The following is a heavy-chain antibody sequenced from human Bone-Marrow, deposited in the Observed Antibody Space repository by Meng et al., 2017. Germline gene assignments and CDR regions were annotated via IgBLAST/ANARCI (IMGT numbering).Heavy chain of an antibody. V-gene: IGHV3-20*04. CDR3: AKDRYSNHHSWFDP. CDR1: GFTFDDYG. J-gene: IGHJ5*02. CDR2: INWNGGST. D-gene: IGHD6-13*01. Sequence: GESLKISCAASGFTFDDYGMSWVRQAPGKGLEWVSGINWNGGSTGYADSVKGRFTISRDNAKNSLYLQMNSLRAEDTAVYYCAKDRYSNHHSWFDPWGQGTLVTVSS.